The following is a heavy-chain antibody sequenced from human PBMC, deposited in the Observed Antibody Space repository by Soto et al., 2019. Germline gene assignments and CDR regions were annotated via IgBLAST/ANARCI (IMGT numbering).Heavy chain of an antibody. V-gene: IGHV4-4*02. CDR2: IYHNGNT. J-gene: IGHJ4*02. CDR1: GDSISSSRW. D-gene: IGHD6-19*01. CDR3: GDPPSAF. Sequence: QVQLQESGPGLVKPSGTLSLTCAVSGDSISSSRWWTWVRQPPGKGLEWIGEIYHNGNTNYNTSLKSRVTISVDKSKNQFSLTLNSVTAADTAIYYCGDPPSAFWGQGTLVTVSS.